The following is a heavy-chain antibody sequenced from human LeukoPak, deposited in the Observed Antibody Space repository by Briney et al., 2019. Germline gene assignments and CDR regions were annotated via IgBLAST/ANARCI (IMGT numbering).Heavy chain of an antibody. CDR3: ASGNCDGDCYYDY. D-gene: IGHD2-21*02. J-gene: IGHJ4*02. V-gene: IGHV1-46*01. CDR1: GYTFTTYY. Sequence: ASVKVSCKASGYTFTTYYIHWVRQAPGQGLEWMGMISPSGGSTTYSQKFQGRVTMTRDTPTGTVYMELSSLRSEDTAVYYCASGNCDGDCYYDYWGQGTLVTVSS. CDR2: ISPSGGST.